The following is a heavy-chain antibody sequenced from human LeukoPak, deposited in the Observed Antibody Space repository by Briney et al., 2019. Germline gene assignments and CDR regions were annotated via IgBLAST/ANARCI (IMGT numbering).Heavy chain of an antibody. J-gene: IGHJ4*02. V-gene: IGHV1-24*01. D-gene: IGHD6-19*01. CDR3: ATCSVASHF. CDR2: FNPEDGET. CDR1: GYTVTALS. Sequence: ASVKVSCKVSGYTVTALSIHCGRQAPGKGLEWMGGFNPEDGETIFAQKFQGRVTMTEDTSTDTAYMELSSLRSEDTAVYYCATCSVASHFWAGGTPVTVSS.